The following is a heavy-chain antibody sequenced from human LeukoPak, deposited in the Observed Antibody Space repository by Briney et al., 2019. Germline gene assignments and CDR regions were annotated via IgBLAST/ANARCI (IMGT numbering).Heavy chain of an antibody. V-gene: IGHV1-69*13. CDR1: GGTFSSYA. J-gene: IGHJ3*02. D-gene: IGHD3-3*01. Sequence: ASVKVSCKASGGTFSSYAISWVRQAPGQGLEWMGGIIPIFGTANYAQKFQGRVTITADESTSTAYMELSSLRSEDTAVYYCARVPFIYDFWSGSPDIWGQGTMVTVSS. CDR2: IIPIFGTA. CDR3: ARVPFIYDFWSGSPDI.